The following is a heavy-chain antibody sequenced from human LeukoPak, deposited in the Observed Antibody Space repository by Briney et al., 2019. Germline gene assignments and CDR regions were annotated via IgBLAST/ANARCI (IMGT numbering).Heavy chain of an antibody. CDR2: IIPILGIA. V-gene: IGHV1-69*02. Sequence: SVKVSCKASGGTFSSYTISWVRQAPGQGLEWMGRIIPILGIANYAQEFQGRVTITADKSTSTAYMELSSLRSEDTAVYYCANSQRRFLEELYYYYYMDVWGKGTTVTVSS. CDR3: ANSQRRFLEELYYYYYMDV. J-gene: IGHJ6*03. D-gene: IGHD3-3*01. CDR1: GGTFSSYT.